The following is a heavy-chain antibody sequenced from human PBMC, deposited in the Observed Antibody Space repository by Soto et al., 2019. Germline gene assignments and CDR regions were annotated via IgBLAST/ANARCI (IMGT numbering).Heavy chain of an antibody. CDR3: ARGPRYYYYDMDV. V-gene: IGHV1-8*02. CDR2: INPNSGKT. Sequence: ASVKVSCKASGYTFTGYYMHWVRQAPGQGLEWMGWINPNSGKTTYAQKFQGRVTMTWNTSISTAYMDLSRLRSEDTAVYYCARGPRYYYYDMDVWGKGTTVTVSS. J-gene: IGHJ6*03. CDR1: GYTFTGYY.